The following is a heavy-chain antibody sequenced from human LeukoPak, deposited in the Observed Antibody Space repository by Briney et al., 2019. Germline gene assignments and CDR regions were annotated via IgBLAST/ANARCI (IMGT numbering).Heavy chain of an antibody. CDR2: IVVGSGNT. CDR3: AAEANGSGSHDWFDP. D-gene: IGHD3-10*01. V-gene: IGHV1-58*02. J-gene: IGHJ5*02. Sequence: SVKVXCXASGFTFTSSAMQWVRQARGQRLEWIGWIVVGSGNTNYAQKFQERVTITRDMSTSTAYMELSSLRSEDTAVYYCAAEANGSGSHDWFDPWGQGTLVTVSS. CDR1: GFTFTSSA.